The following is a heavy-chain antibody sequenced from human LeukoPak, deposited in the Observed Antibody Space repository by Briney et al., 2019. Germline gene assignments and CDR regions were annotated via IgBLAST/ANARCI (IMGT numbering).Heavy chain of an antibody. V-gene: IGHV5-51*01. Sequence: GESLKISCNGSGYXFTRYWISWVRQMPGKGLEWMGIIYPGDSDTKYSPSFQGHVIFSADKSISTAYLEWSSLKASGTAMYYCASQGASGPLDYWGQGTVVTVPS. CDR3: ASQGASGPLDY. CDR1: GYXFTRYW. J-gene: IGHJ4*02. CDR2: IYPGDSDT.